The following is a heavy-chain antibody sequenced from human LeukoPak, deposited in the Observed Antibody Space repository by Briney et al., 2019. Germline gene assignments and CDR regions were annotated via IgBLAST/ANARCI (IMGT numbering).Heavy chain of an antibody. CDR3: ARHSSCGGDCYKDYYFYYYMDV. CDR2: IYPGDSDT. Sequence: GESLKISCKGSGYSFTSYWIGWVRQMPGKGLEWMGIIYPGDSDTRYSPSFQGQVTISADKSISTAYLQWSSLKASDTAMYYWARHSSCGGDCYKDYYFYYYMDVWGKGTTVTVSS. D-gene: IGHD2-21*01. CDR1: GYSFTSYW. J-gene: IGHJ6*03. V-gene: IGHV5-51*01.